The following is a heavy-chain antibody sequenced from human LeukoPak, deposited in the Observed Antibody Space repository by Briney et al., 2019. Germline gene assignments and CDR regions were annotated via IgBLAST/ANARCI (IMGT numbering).Heavy chain of an antibody. CDR2: IREDGSVR. D-gene: IGHD2-15*01. V-gene: IGHV3-7*01. CDR1: GFSFTKFW. Sequence: GGSLRLSSATSGFSFTKFWMSWVRQAPGKGLEWVANIREDGSVRNYVDSVKGRFTISRDNAKNSIYLQMDSLRVEDTATYYCAKDIVGGGNDYWGQGILVTVSS. J-gene: IGHJ4*02. CDR3: AKDIVGGGNDY.